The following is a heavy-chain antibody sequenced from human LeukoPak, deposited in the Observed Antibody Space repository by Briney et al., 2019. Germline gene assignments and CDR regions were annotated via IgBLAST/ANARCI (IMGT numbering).Heavy chain of an antibody. J-gene: IGHJ5*02. CDR2: IYYSGST. CDR1: GGSISSGGYY. D-gene: IGHD3-3*01. Sequence: SQTLSLTCTVSGGSISSGGYYWSWIRQHPGKGLEWIGYIYYSGSTYYNPSLKSRVTISVDTSKNQFSLKLSSVTAADTAVYYCARVEARVRFLVHHGPNWFDPWGQGTLVTVSS. CDR3: ARVEARVRFLVHHGPNWFDP. V-gene: IGHV4-31*03.